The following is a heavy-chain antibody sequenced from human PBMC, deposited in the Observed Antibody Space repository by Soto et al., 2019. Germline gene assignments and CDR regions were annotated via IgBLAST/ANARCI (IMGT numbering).Heavy chain of an antibody. Sequence: QVRLQEWGPGLVKPSQTLSLKCSVSCGSITTGGRYWRWIRHLPGTALEWIGEIYYSGNTYYNAALNSGVTISVEAGNNHFSLNLSFEPAADTSVYYCAQALVFTGGGGFDIWGQWRLVTVSS. J-gene: IGHJ3*02. CDR1: CGSITTGGRY. CDR3: AQALVFTGGGGFDI. D-gene: IGHD2-8*02. V-gene: IGHV4-31*02. CDR2: IYYSGNT.